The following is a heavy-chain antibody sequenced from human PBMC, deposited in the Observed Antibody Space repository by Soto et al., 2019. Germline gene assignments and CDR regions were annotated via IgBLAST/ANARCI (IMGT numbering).Heavy chain of an antibody. CDR1: GGTFSSYA. J-gene: IGHJ6*02. V-gene: IGHV1-69*01. CDR2: VIPIFGTA. CDR3: ARSQGGSSSLDIYYDYYYGMDV. Sequence: QVQLVQSGAEVKKPGSSVKVSCKAPGGTFSSYAISWVRQAPGQGLEWMGGVIPIFGTAKYAQKFQGRVTITADEFTSTGYMELRSLRSEDTAVYYCARSQGGSSSLDIYYDYYYGMDVWGQGTTVTVSS. D-gene: IGHD2-15*01.